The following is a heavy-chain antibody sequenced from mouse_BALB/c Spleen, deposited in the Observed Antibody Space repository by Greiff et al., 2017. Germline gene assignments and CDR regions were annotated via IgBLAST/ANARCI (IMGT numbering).Heavy chain of an antibody. CDR1: GYTFTDYY. CDR2: IYPGSGNT. CDR3: ARGTAYYGSGYSYWYFDV. V-gene: IGHV1-77*01. Sequence: QVQLQQSGAELARPGASVKLSCKASGYTFTDYYINWVKQRTGQGLEWIGEIYPGSGNTYYNEKFKGKATLTADKSSSTAYMQLSSLTSEDSAVYFCARGTAYYGSGYSYWYFDVWGAGTTVTVSS. D-gene: IGHD1-1*01. J-gene: IGHJ1*01.